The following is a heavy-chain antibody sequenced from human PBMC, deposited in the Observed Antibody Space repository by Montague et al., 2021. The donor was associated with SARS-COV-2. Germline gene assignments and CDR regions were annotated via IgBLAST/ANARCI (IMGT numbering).Heavy chain of an antibody. J-gene: IGHJ6*02. V-gene: IGHV3-23*01. D-gene: IGHD3-10*01. CDR1: GFTFSNSA. CDR2: SSGSDGGT. Sequence: SLRLSCAASGFTFSNSAMNWVRQAPGEGLEWVSGSSGSDGGTHYADSVKGRFTISRDNSKKSLYLQMNSLRAEDTALYYCAKVSFYYGLVYGMDVWGQGTTVTVSS. CDR3: AKVSFYYGLVYGMDV.